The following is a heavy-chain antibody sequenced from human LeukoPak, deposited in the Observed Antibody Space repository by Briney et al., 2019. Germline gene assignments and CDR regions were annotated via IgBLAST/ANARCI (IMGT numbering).Heavy chain of an antibody. D-gene: IGHD3-3*01. CDR3: ARGSRFLVNEVVTPHY. Sequence: GASVKVSCKASGYTFTGYYMHWVRQAPGQGLEWMGWINPNSGGTKYAQKFQGRVAMTRDTSINTTYMELSRLRSDDTAVYYCARGSRFLVNEVVTPHYWGQGTLVTVSS. V-gene: IGHV1-2*02. CDR2: INPNSGGT. CDR1: GYTFTGYY. J-gene: IGHJ4*02.